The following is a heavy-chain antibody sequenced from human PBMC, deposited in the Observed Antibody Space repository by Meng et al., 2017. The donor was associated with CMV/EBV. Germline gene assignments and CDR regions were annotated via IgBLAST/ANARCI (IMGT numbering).Heavy chain of an antibody. Sequence: GESLKISCAASGFTFSSYGMHWVRQAPGKGLEWVAFIRYDGSNKYYADSVKGRFTISRDNSKNTLYLQMDSLRAEDTAVYYWAKDLDFWSGYYYYYGMDVWGQGTTVTVSS. J-gene: IGHJ6*02. CDR2: IRYDGSNK. V-gene: IGHV3-30*02. CDR3: AKDLDFWSGYYYYYGMDV. CDR1: GFTFSSYG. D-gene: IGHD3-3*01.